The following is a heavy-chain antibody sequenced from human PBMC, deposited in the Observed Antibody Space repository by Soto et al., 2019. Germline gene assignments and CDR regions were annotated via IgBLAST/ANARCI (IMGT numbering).Heavy chain of an antibody. CDR2: IYYSGST. V-gene: IGHV4-39*01. J-gene: IGHJ6*02. Sequence: PSETLSLTCTVSGGSISSSSYYWGWIRQPPGKGLEWIGSIYYSGSTYYNPSLKSRVTISVDTSKNQFSLKLSSVTAADTAVYYCATQFWSGYHNTLYYYYGMDVWGQGTTVTVSS. CDR1: GGSISSSSYY. D-gene: IGHD3-3*01. CDR3: ATQFWSGYHNTLYYYYGMDV.